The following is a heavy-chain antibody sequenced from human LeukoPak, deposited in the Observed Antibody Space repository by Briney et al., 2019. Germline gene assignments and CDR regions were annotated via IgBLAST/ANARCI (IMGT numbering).Heavy chain of an antibody. D-gene: IGHD6-13*01. J-gene: IGHJ5*02. Sequence: GGSLRLSCAASGFTFSYYSMNWVRQAPGKGLEWVSSISSSSGYIYYADSVKGRFTISRDNAKNSLYLQMNSLRAEDTAVYYCARGGYSSSWYPANWFDPWGQGTLVTVSS. V-gene: IGHV3-21*01. CDR3: ARGGYSSSWYPANWFDP. CDR2: ISSSSGYI. CDR1: GFTFSYYS.